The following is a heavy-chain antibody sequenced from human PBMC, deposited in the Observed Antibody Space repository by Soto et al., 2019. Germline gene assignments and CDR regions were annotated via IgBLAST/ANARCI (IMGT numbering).Heavy chain of an antibody. CDR2: ISYDGSNK. Sequence: QVQLVESGGGVVQPGRSLRLSCAASGFTFSSYGMHWVRQAPGKGLEWGAVISYDGSNKYYADSVKGRFTISRDNSKNTLYLQMNSLRAEDTAVYYCAKSPSYPVHFDYWGQGTLVTVSS. CDR1: GFTFSSYG. V-gene: IGHV3-30*18. J-gene: IGHJ4*02. D-gene: IGHD1-26*01. CDR3: AKSPSYPVHFDY.